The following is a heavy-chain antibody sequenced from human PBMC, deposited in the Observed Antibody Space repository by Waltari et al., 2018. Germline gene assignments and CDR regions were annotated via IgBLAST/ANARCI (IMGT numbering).Heavy chain of an antibody. CDR2: YYHSWII. V-gene: IGHV4-38-2*01. CDR3: ARMAAIAATGPTFYMDD. Sequence: QVQLQESGPGLVKPSETLSLTCAVSGYSISSGYYWGWIRQPPGKGLEWFVIYYHSWIIFSNPSLKSLVPISVATSKNQFSLKLSSVTDAVSAVYYCARMAAIAATGPTFYMDDWGNGTTVTVSS. CDR1: GYSISSGYY. D-gene: IGHD6-13*01. J-gene: IGHJ6*03.